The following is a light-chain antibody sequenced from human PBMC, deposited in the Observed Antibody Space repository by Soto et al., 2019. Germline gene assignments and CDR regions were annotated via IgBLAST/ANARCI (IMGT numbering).Light chain of an antibody. CDR3: MQSTHWPPT. J-gene: IGKJ1*01. Sequence: MTQSPLSLPFSHGQPASVSSGSGTRLVDKDGNTYVNWFQQRPGQSPRRLIYWVSNRDSGVPGRFSGSGAGTDFTLKISRVEAEDVGVYYGMQSTHWPPTFGQGAKVDI. V-gene: IGKV2-30*01. CDR2: WVS. CDR1: TRLVDKDGNTY.